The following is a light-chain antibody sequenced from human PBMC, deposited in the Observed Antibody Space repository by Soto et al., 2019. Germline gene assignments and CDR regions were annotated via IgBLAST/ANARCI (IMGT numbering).Light chain of an antibody. J-gene: IGKJ3*01. CDR1: QGISKY. CDR3: QQANIYPFT. CDR2: SAS. Sequence: IQLTQSPSSLSASVGDRVTITCRASQGISKYLAWYQQKPGKAPKLLIYSASTLQRGVSSRFSGSGSGADFTLMISSLQPEDVATYFCQQANIYPFTFGLGTKVEIK. V-gene: IGKV1-9*01.